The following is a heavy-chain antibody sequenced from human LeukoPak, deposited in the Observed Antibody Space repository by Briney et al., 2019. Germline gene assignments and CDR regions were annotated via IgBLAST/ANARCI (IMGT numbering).Heavy chain of an antibody. CDR3: ARGVLLDSTGSFLDF. CDR2: ISGSSGST. V-gene: IGHV3-23*01. Sequence: GGSLRLSCAASGFTFSSYAMSWVRQAPGKGLEWVSAISGSSGSTYYADSVKGRFTISRDNSKNTLYLQMNSLRVEDTAVYYCARGVLLDSTGSFLDFWGQGTLVTVSS. CDR1: GFTFSSYA. D-gene: IGHD3-22*01. J-gene: IGHJ4*02.